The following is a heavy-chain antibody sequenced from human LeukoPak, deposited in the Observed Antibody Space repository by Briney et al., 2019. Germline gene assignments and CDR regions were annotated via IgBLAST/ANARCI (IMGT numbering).Heavy chain of an antibody. D-gene: IGHD1-14*01. CDR1: GGSFSGYY. J-gene: IGHJ3*02. V-gene: IGHV4-34*01. CDR3: ARQPGPWSDAFDI. Sequence: SSETLSFTCAVYGGSFSGYYWSWVRQPPGKGLEWIGEINHSGSTNYNPSLKSRVTISVDTSKNQFSLKLSSVTAADTAVYYCARQPGPWSDAFDIWGQGTMVTVSS. CDR2: INHSGST.